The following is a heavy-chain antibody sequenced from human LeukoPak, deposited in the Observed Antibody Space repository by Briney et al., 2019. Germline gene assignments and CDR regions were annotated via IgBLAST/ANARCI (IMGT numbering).Heavy chain of an antibody. J-gene: IGHJ3*01. CDR3: ARDRGGRRMGAFDL. D-gene: IGHD3-10*01. CDR2: INLSGSTK. Sequence: GGSLRLSCAASGFPFSNYEVHWVRQAPGKGLEWISYINLSGSTKYYADSVKGRFTISRDHTKNSVDLHMNSLRGEDTALHYCARDRGGRRMGAFDLCGQGTVVTVSS. CDR1: GFPFSNYE. V-gene: IGHV3-48*03.